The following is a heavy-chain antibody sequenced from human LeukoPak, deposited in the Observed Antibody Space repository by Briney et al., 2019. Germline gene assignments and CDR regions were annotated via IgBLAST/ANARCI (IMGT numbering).Heavy chain of an antibody. J-gene: IGHJ5*02. CDR1: GYTFTSYD. CDR3: ARRRRGVVRGLAPFDP. Sequence: ASVKVSCKASGYTFTSYDIHWVRQATGQGLEWMGWMNPNSGNTGYAQKFQGRVTMTRNTSISIAYMELSSLRSEDTAVYYCARRRRGVVRGLAPFDPWGQGTLVTVSS. CDR2: MNPNSGNT. D-gene: IGHD3-10*01. V-gene: IGHV1-8*01.